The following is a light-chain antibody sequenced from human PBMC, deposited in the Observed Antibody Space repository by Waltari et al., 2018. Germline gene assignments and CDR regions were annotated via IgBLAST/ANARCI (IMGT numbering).Light chain of an antibody. CDR2: DGS. V-gene: IGKV3-15*01. CDR3: QQYGAWPLT. CDR1: QSVTSY. Sequence: EIVLTQSPGTLSLSPGDRVTLSCRASQSVTSYLGWYQKKPGQAPRLLIYDGSSRATGVPARFSGRGSGTEFTLTISSLQSEDLAVYYCQQYGAWPLTFGGGSKVEF. J-gene: IGKJ4*01.